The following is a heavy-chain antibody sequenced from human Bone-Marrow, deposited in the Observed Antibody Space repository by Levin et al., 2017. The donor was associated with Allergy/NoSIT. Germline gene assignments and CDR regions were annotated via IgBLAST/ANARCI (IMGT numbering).Heavy chain of an antibody. J-gene: IGHJ4*02. D-gene: IGHD2-15*01. CDR2: KWSDGGNE. CDR1: GFAVTTYG. V-gene: IGHV3-33*01. Sequence: RPGGSLRLSCAASGFAVTTYGIHWVRQAPGKGLEWVSVKWSDGGNEYYADSVRGRFTISRDNSKNTVFLQMDSLRAEDTAMYYCARRGCSSRSCSFLDYWGQGTLVTVSS. CDR3: ARRGCSSRSCSFLDY.